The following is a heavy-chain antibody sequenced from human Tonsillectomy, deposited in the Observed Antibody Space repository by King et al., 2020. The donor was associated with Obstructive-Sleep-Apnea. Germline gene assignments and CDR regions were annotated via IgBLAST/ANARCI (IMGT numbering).Heavy chain of an antibody. CDR1: GFTFDDYA. D-gene: IGHD3-10*01. J-gene: IGHJ3*02. CDR3: AKDISGSLDAFDI. V-gene: IGHV3-9*01. Sequence: VQLVESGGGLVQPGRSLRLSCAASGFTFDDYAMHWVRQAPGKGLEWVSGISWNSGSIAYADSVKGRFTISRDNAKNSLYLQMNSLRAEDTALYYCAKDISGSLDAFDIWGQGTMVTVSS. CDR2: ISWNSGSI.